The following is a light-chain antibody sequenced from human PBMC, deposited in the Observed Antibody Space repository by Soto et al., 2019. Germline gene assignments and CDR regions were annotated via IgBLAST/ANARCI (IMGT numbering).Light chain of an antibody. CDR1: SSNIGAGYD. CDR2: GNS. CDR3: QSFDSSLRGYV. V-gene: IGLV1-40*01. Sequence: QAVVTQPPSVSGAPGQRITISCTGSSSNIGAGYDVRWYQQHPGPAPKLLIYGNSNRPSGVPYRFSGSKSGTSASLAITGLQAEDEADYYFQSFDSSLRGYVFGTGTKVTVL. J-gene: IGLJ1*01.